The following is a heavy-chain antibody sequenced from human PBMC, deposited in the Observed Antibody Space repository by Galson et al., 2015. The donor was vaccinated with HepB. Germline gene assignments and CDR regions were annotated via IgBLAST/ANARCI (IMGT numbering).Heavy chain of an antibody. D-gene: IGHD3-10*01. J-gene: IGHJ4*02. CDR1: GFTFSNYS. Sequence: SLRLSCAASGFTFSNYSMNWVRQAPGKGLEWVSYISSSSSTIYYADSAKGRFTISRDNAKNSLYLQMNSLRAEDTAANYCARDLPPYYYGSGKRGSVYFDYWGQGTLVTVSS. CDR2: ISSSSSTI. V-gene: IGHV3-48*01. CDR3: ARDLPPYYYGSGKRGSVYFDY.